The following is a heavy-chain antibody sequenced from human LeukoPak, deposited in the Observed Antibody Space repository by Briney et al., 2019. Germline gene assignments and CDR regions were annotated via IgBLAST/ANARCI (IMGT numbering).Heavy chain of an antibody. D-gene: IGHD3-3*02. J-gene: IGHJ6*02. V-gene: IGHV4-34*01. Sequence: ETLSLTCAVYGGSXSGYYWSWIRQPPGKGLEWIGEINHSGSTNYNPSLKSRVTISVDTSKNQFSLKLSSVTAADTAVYYCARGRIRAYYYGMDVWGQGTTVTVSS. CDR2: INHSGST. CDR1: GGSXSGYY. CDR3: ARGRIRAYYYGMDV.